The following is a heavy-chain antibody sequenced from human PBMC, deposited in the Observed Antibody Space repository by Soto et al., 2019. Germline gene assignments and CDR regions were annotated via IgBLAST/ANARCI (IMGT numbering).Heavy chain of an antibody. Sequence: VQLVESGGGVVQPGRSLRLSCAASGFTFSDYAMHWVRQAPGKGLEWVAVVSHDGRNTHYAVSVKGRFTISSDSSKHTVSLKMPSLRAEDTAVYFCVKGCRQWLVTSDFTSWGQGALVTVSS. CDR3: VKGCRQWLVTSDFTS. V-gene: IGHV3-30*18. D-gene: IGHD6-19*01. J-gene: IGHJ4*02. CDR1: GFTFSDYA. CDR2: VSHDGRNT.